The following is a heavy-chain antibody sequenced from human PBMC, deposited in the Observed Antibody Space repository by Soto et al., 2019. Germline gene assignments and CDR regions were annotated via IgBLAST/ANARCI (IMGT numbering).Heavy chain of an antibody. CDR1: GYTLTELS. CDR2: FDPEDGET. V-gene: IGHV1-24*01. D-gene: IGHD6-13*01. J-gene: IGHJ4*02. CDR3: ARGGQQLVIDY. Sequence: ASVKVSCKXSGYTLTELSMHWVRQAPGKGLEWMGGFDPEDGETIYAQKFQGRVTMTRDTSISTAYMELSRLRSDDTAVYYCARGGQQLVIDYWGQGTLVTVSS.